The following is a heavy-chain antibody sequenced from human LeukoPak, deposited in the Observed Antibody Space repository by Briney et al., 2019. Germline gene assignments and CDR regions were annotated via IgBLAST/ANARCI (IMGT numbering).Heavy chain of an antibody. CDR2: ISGSGGST. CDR1: GFTFSSYA. D-gene: IGHD6-19*01. J-gene: IGHJ4*02. V-gene: IGHV3-23*01. Sequence: PGGSLRLSCAASGFTFSSYAMSWVRQAPGKGLEWVSAISGSGGSTYYADSVKSRFTISRDNSKNTLYLQMNSLRAEDTAVYYCAKYSSGWYVQYYFDYWGQGTPVTVSS. CDR3: AKYSSGWYVQYYFDY.